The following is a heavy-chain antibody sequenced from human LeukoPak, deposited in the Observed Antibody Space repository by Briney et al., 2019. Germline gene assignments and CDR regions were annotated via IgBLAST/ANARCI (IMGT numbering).Heavy chain of an antibody. V-gene: IGHV3-21*01. Sequence: GGSLRLSCAASGFTFSSYSMNWVRQAPGKGLEWVSSISSSSSYIYYADSVKGRFTISRDNAKNSLYLQMNSLRAEDTAVYYCARVPLPYDSSPTDYYFDYWGQGTLVTVSS. D-gene: IGHD3-22*01. CDR3: ARVPLPYDSSPTDYYFDY. CDR2: ISSSSSYI. J-gene: IGHJ4*02. CDR1: GFTFSSYS.